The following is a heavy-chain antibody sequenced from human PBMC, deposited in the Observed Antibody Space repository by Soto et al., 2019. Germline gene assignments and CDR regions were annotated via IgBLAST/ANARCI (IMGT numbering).Heavy chain of an antibody. CDR1: GFTFSSYG. J-gene: IGHJ4*02. V-gene: IGHV3-30*18. Sequence: QVQLVESGGGVVQPGRSLRLSCAASGFTFSSYGMHWVRQAPGKGLEWVAVISYDGSNKYYADSVKGRFTISRDNSKNTLYLQMNSLRAEDTAVYYCAKDGGTNSDDYWGQGTLVTVSS. CDR2: ISYDGSNK. D-gene: IGHD3-3*01. CDR3: AKDGGTNSDDY.